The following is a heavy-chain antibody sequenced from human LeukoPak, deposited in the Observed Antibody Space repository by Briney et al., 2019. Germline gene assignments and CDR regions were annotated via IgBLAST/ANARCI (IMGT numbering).Heavy chain of an antibody. Sequence: ASVKVSCKASGYTFTGYYMHWVRQAPGQGLEWMGWINPNSGGTNYAQKFQGRATMTRDTSISTAYMELSRLRSDDTAVYYCARAAGYSYELDYWGQGTLVTVSS. CDR1: GYTFTGYY. V-gene: IGHV1-2*02. CDR2: INPNSGGT. J-gene: IGHJ4*02. D-gene: IGHD5-18*01. CDR3: ARAAGYSYELDY.